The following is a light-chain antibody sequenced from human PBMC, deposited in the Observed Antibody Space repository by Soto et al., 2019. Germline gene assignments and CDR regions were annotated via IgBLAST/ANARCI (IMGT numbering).Light chain of an antibody. CDR3: QQANSFPRT. V-gene: IGKV1-12*01. CDR1: QAVSTW. Sequence: DIQMTQSPSFVSASVGDGVTITCRASQAVSTWLAWYQQKPGDAPKLLIYAASTLQSGVPSRFSGSGSGTDFTLTIRSLQPEDFATYYCQQANSFPRTFGGGTKVEIK. J-gene: IGKJ4*01. CDR2: AAS.